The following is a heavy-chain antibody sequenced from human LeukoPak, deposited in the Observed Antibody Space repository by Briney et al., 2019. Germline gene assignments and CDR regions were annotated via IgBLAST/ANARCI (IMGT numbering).Heavy chain of an antibody. V-gene: IGHV4-59*01. Sequence: SETLSLTCTVSGGSISSYYWSWIRQPPGKGLEWIGYIYYSGSTNYNPSLKSRVTISVDTSKNQFSLKLSSVTAADTAVYYCARDSYDSATPFDYWGQGTLVTVSS. CDR3: ARDSYDSATPFDY. CDR1: GGSISSYY. CDR2: IYYSGST. D-gene: IGHD3-3*01. J-gene: IGHJ4*02.